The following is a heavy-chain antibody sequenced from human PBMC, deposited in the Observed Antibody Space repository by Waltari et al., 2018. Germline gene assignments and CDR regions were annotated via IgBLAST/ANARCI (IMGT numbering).Heavy chain of an antibody. CDR1: GGTFSSYA. Sequence: QVQLVQSGAEVKKPGSSVKVSCKASGGTFSSYAISWVRQAPGHGLEWMGGISPILGTANDAKKFQGRVTSTADESTSTAYMELSSLRSEDTAVYYCARDKLGYCSSTSCYGAEIWGQGTMVTVSS. J-gene: IGHJ3*02. D-gene: IGHD2-2*01. CDR3: ARDKLGYCSSTSCYGAEI. V-gene: IGHV1-69*01. CDR2: ISPILGTA.